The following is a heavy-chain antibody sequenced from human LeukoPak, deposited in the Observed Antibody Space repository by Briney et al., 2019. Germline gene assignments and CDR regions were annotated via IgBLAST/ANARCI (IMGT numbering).Heavy chain of an antibody. D-gene: IGHD6-19*01. V-gene: IGHV3-23*01. CDR2: IRGSGDII. CDR1: GFTFSSYA. Sequence: GGSLRLSCAASGFTFSSYAMNWVRQAPGKGLEWVSEIRGSGDIIYYADSVKGRFIISRDNSKNMLELQMNSLRAEDTAIYYCAKDVEVAGRSFDYWGQGTLVTVSS. CDR3: AKDVEVAGRSFDY. J-gene: IGHJ4*02.